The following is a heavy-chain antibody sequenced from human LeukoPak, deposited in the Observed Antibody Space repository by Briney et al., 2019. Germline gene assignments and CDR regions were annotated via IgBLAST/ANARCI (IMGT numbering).Heavy chain of an antibody. D-gene: IGHD1-26*01. CDR2: INPNSGGT. Sequence: ASVKVSCKASGYTFTGYYMHWVRQAPGQGLEWMGWINPNSGGTNYAQKFQGRVTMTRDTSISTAYMELSRLRSDDTAVYYCARDRGVGAYDAFDIWGQGTMVTVSS. CDR3: ARDRGVGAYDAFDI. V-gene: IGHV1-2*02. J-gene: IGHJ3*02. CDR1: GYTFTGYY.